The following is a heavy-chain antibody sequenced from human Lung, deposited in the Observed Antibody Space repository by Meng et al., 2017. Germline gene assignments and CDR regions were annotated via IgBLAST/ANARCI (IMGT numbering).Heavy chain of an antibody. CDR3: ARRGLWLDPQNFDY. CDR1: GSGLSNCNW. J-gene: IGHJ4*02. Sequence: QVQCAEAGRMRVTVLGTLSLTCCVCGSGLSNCNWWRGVRQPPGKGLEWMVEIYHSGSTNYNPSLKSRVTISVDKSKNQFSLKLSSVTAADTAVYYCARRGLWLDPQNFDYWGQGTLVTVSS. V-gene: IGHV4-4*02. D-gene: IGHD6-19*01. CDR2: IYHSGST.